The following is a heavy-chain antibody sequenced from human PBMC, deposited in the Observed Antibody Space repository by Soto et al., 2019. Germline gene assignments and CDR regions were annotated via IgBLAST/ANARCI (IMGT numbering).Heavy chain of an antibody. CDR3: ARAQSYYGSGSYPYYGMDV. Sequence: GGSLRLSCAASGFTFSSYGMHWVRQAPGKGLEWVAAIWYDGSNKYYADSVKGRFTISRDNSKNTLYLQMNSLRAEDTAVYYCARAQSYYGSGSYPYYGMDVWGQGTTVTVS. CDR1: GFTFSSYG. J-gene: IGHJ6*02. CDR2: IWYDGSNK. V-gene: IGHV3-33*01. D-gene: IGHD3-10*01.